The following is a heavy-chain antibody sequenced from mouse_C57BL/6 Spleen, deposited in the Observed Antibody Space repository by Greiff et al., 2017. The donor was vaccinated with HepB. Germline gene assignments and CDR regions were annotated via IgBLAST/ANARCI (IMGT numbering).Heavy chain of an antibody. D-gene: IGHD1-1*01. CDR2: IYPGDGDT. J-gene: IGHJ3*01. CDR1: GYAFSSSW. V-gene: IGHV1-82*01. CDR3: ARGGYYYGSSYGGFAY. Sequence: QVQLQQSGPELVKPGASVKISCKASGYAFSSSWMNWVKQRPGKGLEWIGRIYPGDGDTNYNGKFKGKATLTADKSSSTAYMQLSSLTSEDSAVYFCARGGYYYGSSYGGFAYWGQGTLVTFSA.